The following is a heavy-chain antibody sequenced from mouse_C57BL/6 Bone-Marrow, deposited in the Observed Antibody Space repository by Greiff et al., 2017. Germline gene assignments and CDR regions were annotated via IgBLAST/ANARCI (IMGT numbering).Heavy chain of an antibody. D-gene: IGHD2-12*01. V-gene: IGHV1-62-2*01. Sequence: VQLQQSGAELVKPGASVKLSCKASGYTFTEYTIHWVKQRSGLGLEWIGWFYAGSGSIKYNEKFKDKATLTADTASITVYMELSRLTSEDSAVYFCARLEGYYNLGFAYWGQGTLVTVSA. CDR3: ARLEGYYNLGFAY. CDR2: FYAGSGSI. CDR1: GYTFTEYT. J-gene: IGHJ3*01.